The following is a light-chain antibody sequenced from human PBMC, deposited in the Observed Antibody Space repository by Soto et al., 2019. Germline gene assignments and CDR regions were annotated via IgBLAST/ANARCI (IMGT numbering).Light chain of an antibody. J-gene: IGKJ5*01. CDR1: HDIAGY. V-gene: IGKV1D-12*01. CDR3: QQDYSCPLT. CDR2: GAS. Sequence: DIQLTQCPYSVSASVGDRVTITCRASHDIAGYLAWYQHKPGRTPELLIHGASRLQSGVPARFSGSGSGTDFTLSINSLQPEDFATYYCQQDYSCPLTLGQGTRLEIK.